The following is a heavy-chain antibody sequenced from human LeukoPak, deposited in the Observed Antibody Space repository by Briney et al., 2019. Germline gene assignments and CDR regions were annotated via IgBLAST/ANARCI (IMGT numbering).Heavy chain of an antibody. V-gene: IGHV1-8*01. CDR3: ARREELELREGGDY. D-gene: IGHD1-7*01. J-gene: IGHJ4*02. Sequence: ASVKVSCKASGYTFISFDIDWVRQATGQGLEWMGWMSPKSGNTDYAQKFQGRVTMTRNTSINTAYLELSSLRSDDTAVYYCARREELELREGGDYWGQGTLVTVSS. CDR2: MSPKSGNT. CDR1: GYTFISFD.